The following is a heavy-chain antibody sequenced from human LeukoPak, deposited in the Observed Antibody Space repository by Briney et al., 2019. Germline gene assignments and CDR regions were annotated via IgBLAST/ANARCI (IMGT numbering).Heavy chain of an antibody. Sequence: SETLSLTCTVSGGSISSYYWSWIRQPAGKGLEWIGRIYTSGSTNYNPSLKSRVTMSVDTSKNQFSLKLSSVTAADTAVYYCARDGYYYDSSGYTIATYYYYYMDAWGKGTTVTVSS. CDR2: IYTSGST. J-gene: IGHJ6*03. CDR3: ARDGYYYDSSGYTIATYYYYYMDA. D-gene: IGHD3-22*01. CDR1: GGSISSYY. V-gene: IGHV4-4*07.